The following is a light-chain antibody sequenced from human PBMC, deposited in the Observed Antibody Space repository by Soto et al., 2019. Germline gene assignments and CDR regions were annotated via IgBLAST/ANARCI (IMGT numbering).Light chain of an antibody. CDR3: QYYGRSPLT. CDR1: QTINKNY. V-gene: IGKV3-20*01. Sequence: ELLLTQSPGTLSLSPGERANLSCRASQTINKNYFAWYQQKPGQAPRPLMYSASSRATGIPDRFSGSGSGTDFTLTISRLEPEDFAVYYCQYYGRSPLTFGGGTKVDIK. CDR2: SAS. J-gene: IGKJ4*01.